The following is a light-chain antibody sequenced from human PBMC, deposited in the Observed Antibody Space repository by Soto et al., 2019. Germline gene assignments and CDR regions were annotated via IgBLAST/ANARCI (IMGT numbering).Light chain of an antibody. J-gene: IGLJ1*01. CDR1: SSDVGGHDY. V-gene: IGLV2-14*01. Sequence: QSVLTQPASVSGSPGQSITISCTGTSSDVGGHDYVSWYQQHPGKVPKLMIYEVSNRPSGVSNRFSGSKSGDTASLTISGLQAEDEADYYCSSYTSSSTIVFGTGTKVTVL. CDR3: SSYTSSSTIV. CDR2: EVS.